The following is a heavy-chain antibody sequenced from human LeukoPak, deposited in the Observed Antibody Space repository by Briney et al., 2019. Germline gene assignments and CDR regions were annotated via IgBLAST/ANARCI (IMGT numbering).Heavy chain of an antibody. CDR2: VSSDGSTT. Sequence: GGSLRLSCAASGFTFSGHWMHWVRQAPGKGLVWVSGVSSDGSTTNYADSVKGRFTISRDNAKNTLYLQMNSLSAEDTAVYYCARDLAGSGYDGEFDNWGQGTLVTVS. CDR3: ARDLAGSGYDGEFDN. D-gene: IGHD5-12*01. CDR1: GFTFSGHW. J-gene: IGHJ4*02. V-gene: IGHV3-74*01.